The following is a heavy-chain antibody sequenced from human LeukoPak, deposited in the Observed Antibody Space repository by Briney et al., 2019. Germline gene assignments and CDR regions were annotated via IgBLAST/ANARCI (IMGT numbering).Heavy chain of an antibody. CDR2: IYYTGST. Sequence: SETLSLTCTVSGGSITSGGFCWSWVRQHPGKGLEWMGHIYYTGSTYYNPSLKSRVTISVDRSKNQFSLKLSSVTAADTAVYYCARENTIFGVVIRGNYFDYWGQGTLVTVSS. CDR1: GGSITSGGFC. J-gene: IGHJ4*02. CDR3: ARENTIFGVVIRGNYFDY. D-gene: IGHD3-3*01. V-gene: IGHV4-31*03.